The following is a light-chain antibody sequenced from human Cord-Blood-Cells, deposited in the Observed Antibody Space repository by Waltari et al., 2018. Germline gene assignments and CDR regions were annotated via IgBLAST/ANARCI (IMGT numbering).Light chain of an antibody. CDR1: QSVSSY. CDR2: DAS. J-gene: IGKJ1*01. V-gene: IGKV3-11*01. CDR3: QQRSNWPT. Sequence: EIVLTQSPATLSLSPGERAPLSCRASQSVSSYLAWYQQKPGQAPRLLIYDASNRATGIPARFSVSGSGTDFTLTISSLEPEDFAVYYCQQRSNWPTFGQGTKVEIK.